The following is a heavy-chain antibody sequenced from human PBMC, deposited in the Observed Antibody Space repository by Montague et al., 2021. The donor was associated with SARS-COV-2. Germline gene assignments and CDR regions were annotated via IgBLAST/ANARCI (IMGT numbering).Heavy chain of an antibody. CDR1: GGSISSYY. Sequence: SETLSLTCTVSGGSISSYYWSWIRQPPGKGLEWIGYIYYSEGTNYNPSLKSRVTISVDTSKNQFSLKLSSVTAADTAVYYCARHGLVRYFDWLSQNYGMDVWGQGTTVTVSS. V-gene: IGHV4-59*08. CDR2: IYYSEGT. J-gene: IGHJ6*02. D-gene: IGHD3-9*01. CDR3: ARHGLVRYFDWLSQNYGMDV.